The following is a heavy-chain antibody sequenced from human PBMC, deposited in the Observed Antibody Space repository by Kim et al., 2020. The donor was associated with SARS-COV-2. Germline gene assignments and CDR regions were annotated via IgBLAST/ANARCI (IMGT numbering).Heavy chain of an antibody. Sequence: SGPTLVNPTQTLTLTCTFSGFSLSTSGMCVSWIRQPPGKALEWLARIDWDDDKYYSPSLKTRPTISKDTSKNQVVLTMTNMDPVDTATYYCARILWPGGRFDPRGCGALVTVTS. CDR2: IDWDDDK. J-gene: IGHJ5*02. CDR1: GFSLSTSGMC. D-gene: IGHD2-21*01. CDR3: ARILWPGGRFDP. V-gene: IGHV2-70*11.